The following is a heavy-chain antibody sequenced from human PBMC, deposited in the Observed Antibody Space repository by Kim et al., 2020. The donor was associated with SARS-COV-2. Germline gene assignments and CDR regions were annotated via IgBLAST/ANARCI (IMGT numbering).Heavy chain of an antibody. CDR2: ISYSGKTT. CDR1: GFTFSTYA. V-gene: IGHV3-23*01. Sequence: GGSLRLSCGASGFTFSTYAMAWVRQAPGKGLEWVSHISYSGKTTFYTDSVKGRCSISRDNSNNILYLQMNSLRAEDSAIYYCVKPASLTTFDYWGQGTLV. CDR3: VKPASLTTFDY. J-gene: IGHJ4*02.